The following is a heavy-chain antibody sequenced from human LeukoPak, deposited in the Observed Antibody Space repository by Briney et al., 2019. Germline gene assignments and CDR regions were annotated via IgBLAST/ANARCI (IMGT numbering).Heavy chain of an antibody. D-gene: IGHD3-22*01. CDR3: ATDINRDYYDSSGYSNAFDI. Sequence: ASVKVSCNVSGYALTELSMHWVRQAPGKGLEWMGGFDPEDGETIYAQKFQGRVTMTEDTSTDTAYMELSSLRSEDTAVYYCATDINRDYYDSSGYSNAFDIWGQGTMVTVSS. J-gene: IGHJ3*02. V-gene: IGHV1-24*01. CDR1: GYALTELS. CDR2: FDPEDGET.